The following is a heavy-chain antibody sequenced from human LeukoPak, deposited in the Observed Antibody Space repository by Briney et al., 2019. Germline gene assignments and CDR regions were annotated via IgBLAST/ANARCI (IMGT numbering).Heavy chain of an antibody. CDR1: GYTFTGYY. CDR3: ARDRGRVVRFLEFDY. J-gene: IGHJ4*02. V-gene: IGHV1-2*02. Sequence: ASVKVSCKASGYTFTGYYMHWVRQAPGQGLEWMGWINPNSGGTNYAQKFQGRVTMTRDTSISTAYMELSRLRSGDTAVYYCARDRGRVVRFLEFDYWGQGTLVTVSS. CDR2: INPNSGGT. D-gene: IGHD3-3*01.